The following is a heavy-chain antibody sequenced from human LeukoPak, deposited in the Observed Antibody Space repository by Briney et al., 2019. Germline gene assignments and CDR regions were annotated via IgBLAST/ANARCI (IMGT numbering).Heavy chain of an antibody. V-gene: IGHV3-23*01. CDR3: AREHWDFDY. Sequence: GGSLRLSCAASGFILSNYAITWVGQAPGKGGEWGSEISGSGESTYYGDSVKGRFTISRDNSKTTLYLQMNSLRAGDTAIYYCAREHWDFDYWGQGTLVTVSS. CDR1: GFILSNYA. CDR2: ISGSGEST. J-gene: IGHJ4*02. D-gene: IGHD7-27*01.